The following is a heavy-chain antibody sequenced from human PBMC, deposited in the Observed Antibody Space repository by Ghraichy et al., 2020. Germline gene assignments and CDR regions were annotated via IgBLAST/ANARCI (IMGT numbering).Heavy chain of an antibody. CDR3: ARGGDYYDFRSGFQSVYYFDY. V-gene: IGHV3-21*01. Sequence: GESLNISCAASGFTFRSYNMNWVRQAPGRGLEWVSSISRSTSSWSVDSTYYADSVKGRFTISRDNAENSLYLQMNSLRVEDTAVYYCARGGDYYDFRSGFQSVYYFDYWGQGALVTVSS. D-gene: IGHD3-3*01. CDR2: ISRSTSSWSVDST. J-gene: IGHJ4*02. CDR1: GFTFRSYN.